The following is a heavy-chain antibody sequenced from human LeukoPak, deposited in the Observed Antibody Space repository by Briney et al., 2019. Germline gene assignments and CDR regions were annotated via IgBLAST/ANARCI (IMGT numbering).Heavy chain of an antibody. J-gene: IGHJ3*02. CDR2: IKQDGSEK. CDR3: ARGHVLLWFGDQGAFDI. V-gene: IGHV3-7*01. Sequence: SGGSLRLSCAASGFTFSSYWMSWVRQAPGKGLEWVANIKQDGSEKYYVDSVKGRFTISRDNAKNSLYLQMNSLRAEDTAVYYCARGHVLLWFGDQGAFDIWGQGTMVTVSS. D-gene: IGHD3-10*01. CDR1: GFTFSSYW.